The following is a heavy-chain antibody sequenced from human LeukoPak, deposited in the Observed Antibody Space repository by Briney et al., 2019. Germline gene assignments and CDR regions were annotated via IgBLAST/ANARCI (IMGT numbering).Heavy chain of an antibody. D-gene: IGHD2-2*02. J-gene: IGHJ4*02. CDR2: IYYSGST. CDR1: GGSISSYY. CDR3: ASPRAGGYCSSTSCYTDY. Sequence: SETLSLTCTVSGGSISSYYWSWIRQPPGKGLEWIGYIYYSGSTNYNPSLKSRVTISVDTSKNQFSLKLSSVTAADTAVYYCASPRAGGYCSSTSCYTDYWGQGTLVTVSS. V-gene: IGHV4-59*08.